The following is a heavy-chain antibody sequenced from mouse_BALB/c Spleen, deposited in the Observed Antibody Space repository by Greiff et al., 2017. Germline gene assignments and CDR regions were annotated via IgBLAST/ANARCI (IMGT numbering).Heavy chain of an antibody. CDR1: GFTFSSFG. CDR2: ISSGSSTI. Sequence: EVKLQESGGGLVQPGGSRKLSCAASGFTFSSFGMHWVRQAPEKGLEWVAYISSGSSTIYYADTVKGRFTISRDNPKNTLFLQMTSLRSEDTAMYYCASHGSSSYYFDYWGQGTTLTVSS. J-gene: IGHJ2*01. CDR3: ASHGSSSYYFDY. D-gene: IGHD1-1*01. V-gene: IGHV5-17*02.